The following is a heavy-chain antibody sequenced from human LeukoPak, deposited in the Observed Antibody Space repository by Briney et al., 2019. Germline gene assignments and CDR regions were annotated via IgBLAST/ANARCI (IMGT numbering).Heavy chain of an antibody. Sequence: PSETLSLTCTVSGGSISSSSYYWGWIRQPPGKGLEWIGTIYYSGSTYYNPSLKSRVTISVDTSKNQFSLKLSSVTAADTAVYYCARGQLLSARGKYYYYMDVWGKGTTVTVSS. CDR2: IYYSGST. CDR3: ARGQLLSARGKYYYYMDV. D-gene: IGHD2-2*01. J-gene: IGHJ6*03. CDR1: GGSISSSSYY. V-gene: IGHV4-39*01.